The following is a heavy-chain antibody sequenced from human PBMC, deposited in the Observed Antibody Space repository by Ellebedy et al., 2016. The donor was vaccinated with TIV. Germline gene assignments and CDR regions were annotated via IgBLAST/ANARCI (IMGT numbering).Heavy chain of an antibody. CDR1: GFTFSSYS. D-gene: IGHD4-17*01. CDR2: ISSSSSYI. V-gene: IGHV3-21*01. CDR3: ARDPHLDYGDYDYFDY. J-gene: IGHJ4*02. Sequence: GGSLRLXXAASGFTFSSYSMNWVRQAPGKGLEWVSSISSSSSYIYYADSVKGRFTISRDNAKNSLYLQMNSLRAEDTAVYYCARDPHLDYGDYDYFDYWGQGTLVTVSS.